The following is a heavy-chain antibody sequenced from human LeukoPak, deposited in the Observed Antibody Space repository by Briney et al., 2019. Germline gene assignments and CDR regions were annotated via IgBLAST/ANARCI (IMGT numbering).Heavy chain of an antibody. V-gene: IGHV4-30-4*08. CDR3: ARIPKDIVVVPAIYYMDV. J-gene: IGHJ6*03. CDR1: GGSISSGDYY. CDR2: IYYSGST. D-gene: IGHD2-2*01. Sequence: PSETLSLTCTVSGGSISSGDYYWSWIRQPPGKGLEWIGYIYYSGSTYYNPSLKSRVTISVDTSKIQFSLKLSSVTAADTAVYYCARIPKDIVVVPAIYYMDVWGKGTTVTVSS.